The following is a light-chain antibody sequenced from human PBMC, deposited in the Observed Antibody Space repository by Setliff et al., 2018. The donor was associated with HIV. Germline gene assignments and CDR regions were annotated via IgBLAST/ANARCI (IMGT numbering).Light chain of an antibody. CDR3: CSYAGSRTFYV. J-gene: IGLJ1*01. CDR2: RNT. Sequence: QSVLTQPPSVSGAPGQRITISCTGSSSNIGAGYDVHWYQHLPGEAPKLLIFRNTHRPSGVPDRFSASKSGTSASLTITGLQTEDEADYYCCSYAGSRTFYVFGTGTKVTVL. V-gene: IGLV1-40*01. CDR1: SSNIGAGYD.